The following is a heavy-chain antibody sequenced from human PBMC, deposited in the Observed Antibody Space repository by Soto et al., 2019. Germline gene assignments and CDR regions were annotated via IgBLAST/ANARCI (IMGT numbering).Heavy chain of an antibody. Sequence: QVQVVESGGGVFQRGRSLRLSCSASGFTFNMYAMHWVRQAPGKGLDRLAVISYDGSQMYYADSVQGRFTISRDNSKNTLYLQMNSLRADDTAVYYCSREVVAPEGYYYGMDVWGQGTTVTVSS. CDR2: ISYDGSQM. CDR1: GFTFNMYA. D-gene: IGHD2-15*01. V-gene: IGHV3-30-3*01. CDR3: SREVVAPEGYYYGMDV. J-gene: IGHJ6*02.